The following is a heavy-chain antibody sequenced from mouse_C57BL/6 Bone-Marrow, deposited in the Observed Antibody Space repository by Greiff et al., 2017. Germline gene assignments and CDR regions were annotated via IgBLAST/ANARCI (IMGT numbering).Heavy chain of an antibody. J-gene: IGHJ1*03. CDR2: ISYDGSN. CDR1: GYSITSGYY. Sequence: DVQLQESGPGLVKPSQSLSLTCSVTGYSITSGYYWNWIRQFPGNKLEWMGYISYDGSNNYNPSLKNRISITRDTSKNQFFLKLNSVTTEDTATYYCASLGGYHWYFDVWGTGTTVTVSS. CDR3: ASLGGYHWYFDV. D-gene: IGHD3-3*01. V-gene: IGHV3-6*01.